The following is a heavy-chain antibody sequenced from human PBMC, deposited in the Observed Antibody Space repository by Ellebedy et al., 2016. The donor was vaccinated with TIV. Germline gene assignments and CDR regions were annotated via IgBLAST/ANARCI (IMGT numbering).Heavy chain of an antibody. Sequence: GESLKISCVVSGFTFSSYWMHWVRQAPGKGLVWVSRINRDGGSTNYADSVKGRFTISRDNAKNTVYLHMNSLRAEDTAVYYCARGGYDAFYLDYWGQGILVIVSS. CDR3: ARGGYDAFYLDY. J-gene: IGHJ4*02. CDR1: GFTFSSYW. D-gene: IGHD5-12*01. CDR2: INRDGGST. V-gene: IGHV3-74*01.